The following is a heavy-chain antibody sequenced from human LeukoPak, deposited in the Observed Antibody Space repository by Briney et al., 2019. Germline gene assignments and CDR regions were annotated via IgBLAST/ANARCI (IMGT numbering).Heavy chain of an antibody. D-gene: IGHD4-17*01. J-gene: IGHJ4*02. V-gene: IGHV3-23*01. Sequence: PGGSLRPSCAASGFTFSSYAMSWVRQAPGKGLEWVSAISGSGGSTYYADSVKGRFTISRDNSKNTLYLQMNSLRAEDTAVYYCAKALNYGDYEPRDYFDYWGQGTLVTVSS. CDR3: AKALNYGDYEPRDYFDY. CDR2: ISGSGGST. CDR1: GFTFSSYA.